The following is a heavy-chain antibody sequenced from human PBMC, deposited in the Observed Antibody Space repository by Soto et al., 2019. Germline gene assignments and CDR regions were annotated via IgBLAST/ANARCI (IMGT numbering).Heavy chain of an antibody. CDR1: GASISTNGYY. J-gene: IGHJ3*01. CDR3: ARHQGYSGVGPF. Sequence: QLQLQESGPGLVKPSETLSLTCTVSGASISTNGYYWGWIRQPPGKGLEWIGSMYYGGSTYYNPSLKSRVIISADTSKNQFSLKLSAVTAADTAVYHCARHQGYSGVGPFWGQGTMVIVSS. D-gene: IGHD1-26*01. CDR2: MYYGGST. V-gene: IGHV4-39*01.